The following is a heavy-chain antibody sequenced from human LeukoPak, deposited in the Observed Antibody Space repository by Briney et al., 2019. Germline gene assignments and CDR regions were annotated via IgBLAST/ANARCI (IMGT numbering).Heavy chain of an antibody. Sequence: EASVKVSCKASGYTFTSYDINWVRQATGQGLEWMGWMNPNSGNTGYAQKFQGRVTMTRNTSISTAYMELSSLRSEDTAVYYCARGGWFGASYYMDVWGKGTTVTISS. CDR2: MNPNSGNT. CDR1: GYTFTSYD. V-gene: IGHV1-8*01. D-gene: IGHD3-10*01. CDR3: ARGGWFGASYYMDV. J-gene: IGHJ6*03.